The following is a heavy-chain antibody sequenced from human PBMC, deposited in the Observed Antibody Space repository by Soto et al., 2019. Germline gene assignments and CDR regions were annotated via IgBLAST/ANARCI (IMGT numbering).Heavy chain of an antibody. CDR1: GGTCSSYA. D-gene: IGHD3-22*01. CDR2: IIPIFGTA. Sequence: SVKVSCKASGGTCSSYAISWVRQAPGQGLEWMGGIIPIFGTANYAQKFQGRVTITADESTSTAYMELSSLRSEDTAVYYCASHSYYYDSSGYCFDYWGQGTLVTVSS. J-gene: IGHJ4*02. CDR3: ASHSYYYDSSGYCFDY. V-gene: IGHV1-69*13.